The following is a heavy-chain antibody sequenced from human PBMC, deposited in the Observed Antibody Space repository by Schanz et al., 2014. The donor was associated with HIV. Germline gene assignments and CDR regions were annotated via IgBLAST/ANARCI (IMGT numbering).Heavy chain of an antibody. CDR3: AKDRNHYDSRYRGKGNYYYYYGMDV. D-gene: IGHD3-22*01. Sequence: QVQLVESGGGVVQPGRSLRLSCAASGFTFDSYGIHWVRQAPGKGLEWVAVISYDGSNKKYADSMKGRFTISRDNSKNTPYLQMKSLRPEDTAVYYCAKDRNHYDSRYRGKGNYYYYYGMDVWGQGTTVTVSS. CDR2: ISYDGSNK. J-gene: IGHJ6*02. V-gene: IGHV3-30*18. CDR1: GFTFDSYG.